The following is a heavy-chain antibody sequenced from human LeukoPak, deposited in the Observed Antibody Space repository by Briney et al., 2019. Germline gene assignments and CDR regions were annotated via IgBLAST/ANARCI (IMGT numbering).Heavy chain of an antibody. CDR1: GGSISSSSYS. Sequence: SETLSLTCTVSGGSISSSSYSWGWIRQPPGKGLEWIGNIYYSGSTYYNPSLKSRVTISVDTSKNQFSLKLSSVTAADTAVYYCARVKGRLSWFDPWGQGTLFTVSS. CDR3: ARVKGRLSWFDP. V-gene: IGHV4-39*07. CDR2: IYYSGST. J-gene: IGHJ5*02.